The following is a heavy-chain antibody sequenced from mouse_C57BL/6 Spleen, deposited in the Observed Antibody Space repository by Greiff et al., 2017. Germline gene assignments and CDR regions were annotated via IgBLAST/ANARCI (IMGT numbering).Heavy chain of an antibody. Sequence: VQLQQSGAELARSGASVKLSCKASGYTFTSYGISWVKQRTGQGLEWIGEIYPRSGNTYYNEKFKGKATLTADKSSSTAYMELRSLTSEDSAVYFCAREDYYGSSDDWYFDVWGTGTTVTVSS. CDR3: AREDYYGSSDDWYFDV. J-gene: IGHJ1*03. D-gene: IGHD1-1*01. V-gene: IGHV1-81*01. CDR1: GYTFTSYG. CDR2: IYPRSGNT.